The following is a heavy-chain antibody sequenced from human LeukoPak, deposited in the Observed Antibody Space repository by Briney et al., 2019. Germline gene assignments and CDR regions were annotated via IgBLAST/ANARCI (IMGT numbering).Heavy chain of an antibody. V-gene: IGHV4-34*01. CDR1: GGSFSGYY. CDR2: INHSGST. Sequence: SETLSLTCAVYGGSFSGYYWSWIRQPPGKGLEWIGEINHSGSTNYNPSLKSRVTISVDTSKNQFSLKLSSVTAADTAVYYCARHEVVVPAAIFDYWGQGTLVTVSS. J-gene: IGHJ4*02. CDR3: ARHEVVVPAAIFDY. D-gene: IGHD2-2*01.